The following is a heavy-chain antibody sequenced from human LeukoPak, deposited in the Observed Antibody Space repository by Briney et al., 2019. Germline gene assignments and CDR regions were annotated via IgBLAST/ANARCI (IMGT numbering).Heavy chain of an antibody. V-gene: IGHV3-23*01. J-gene: IGHJ4*02. D-gene: IGHD6-19*01. CDR3: ASACSSGWYYFDY. CDR1: GFTFSSYA. CDR2: ISGSGGST. Sequence: GGSLRLSCAASGFTFSSYAMSWVRQAPGKGLEWVSAISGSGGSTYYADSVKGRFTISRDNAKNSLYLQMNSLRAEDTAMYFCASACSSGWYYFDYWGQGTPVTVSS.